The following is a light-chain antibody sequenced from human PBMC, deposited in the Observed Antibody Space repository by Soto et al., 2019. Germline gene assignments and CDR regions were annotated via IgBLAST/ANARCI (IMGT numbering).Light chain of an antibody. Sequence: QSALTQPASVSGSPGQSITISCTGTSSDVGGYNYVSWYQQHPGKAPKLMIYDVSNRPSWVSIRFSGSKSGNTASLTISGLQAEDEADYYYSSYTSSSTPVVFGGGTKLTVL. CDR3: SSYTSSSTPVV. J-gene: IGLJ2*01. CDR1: SSDVGGYNY. V-gene: IGLV2-14*01. CDR2: DVS.